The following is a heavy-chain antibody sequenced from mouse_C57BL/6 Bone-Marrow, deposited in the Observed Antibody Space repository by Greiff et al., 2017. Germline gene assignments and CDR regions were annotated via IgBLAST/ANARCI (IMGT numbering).Heavy chain of an antibody. CDR2: IHPNSGST. J-gene: IGHJ1*03. D-gene: IGHD1-1*01. CDR3: AREYYGIHWYFDV. CDR1: GYTFTSYW. V-gene: IGHV1-64*01. Sequence: VQLQQPGAELVKPGASVKLSCKASGYTFTSYWMHWVKQRPGQGLEWIGIIHPNSGSTNYNEKFKSKATLTVDKSSSTAYMQISSLTSEDSAVYYCAREYYGIHWYFDVWGTGTTVTVSS.